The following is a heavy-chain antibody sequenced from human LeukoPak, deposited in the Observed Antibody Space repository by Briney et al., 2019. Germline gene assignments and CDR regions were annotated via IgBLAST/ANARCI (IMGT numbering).Heavy chain of an antibody. CDR3: AREGGITGTIGDY. Sequence: SVKVSCNASGGTFSSYVISWVRQAPGQGLEWMGRIIPILGIANYAQKFQGRVTITADKSTSTAYMELSSLRSEDTAVYYCAREGGITGTIGDYWGQGTLVTVSS. D-gene: IGHD1-7*01. J-gene: IGHJ4*02. CDR2: IIPILGIA. CDR1: GGTFSSYV. V-gene: IGHV1-69*04.